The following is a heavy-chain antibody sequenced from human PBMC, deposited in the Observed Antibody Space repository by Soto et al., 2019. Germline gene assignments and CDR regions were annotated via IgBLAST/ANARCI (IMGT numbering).Heavy chain of an antibody. J-gene: IGHJ3*02. CDR3: AKDVLNKPGPDAFDI. CDR2: ISGSGRST. CDR1: GFTFSSYA. V-gene: IGHV3-23*01. Sequence: PGGSLRLSCAASGFTFSSYAMTWVRQAPGKGLEWVSSISGSGRSTYYADSVKGRFIISRDNSRNTQYLQMNSLRAEDTAVYHCAKDVLNKPGPDAFDIWGQGTMVTVSS. D-gene: IGHD6-6*01.